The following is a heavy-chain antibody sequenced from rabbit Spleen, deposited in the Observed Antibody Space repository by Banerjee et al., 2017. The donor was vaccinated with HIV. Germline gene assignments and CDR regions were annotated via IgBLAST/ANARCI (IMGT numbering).Heavy chain of an antibody. CDR1: GIDFTNYY. V-gene: IGHV1S7*01. CDR3: ARAIVPWLGLTRLHL. J-gene: IGHJ3*01. Sequence: QRTETGGGLIQPGGSLTLSCKASGIDFTNYYITWVRQAPGKGLEWIGIIYAAKGSTDYASWVNGRFTISSDNAQSTVDLKMTSLTAADTATYFCARAIVPWLGLTRLHLWGQGTLVTVS. CDR2: IYAAKGST. D-gene: IGHD4-1*01.